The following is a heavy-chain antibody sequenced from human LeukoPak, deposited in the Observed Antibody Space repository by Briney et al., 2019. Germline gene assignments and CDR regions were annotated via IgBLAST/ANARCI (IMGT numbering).Heavy chain of an antibody. V-gene: IGHV3-9*01. J-gene: IGHJ4*02. CDR3: AKEPNKYSGYDYFDF. Sequence: GGSLRLSCAASGFTFDDYAMYWVRHAPGQGMEWVSGVSWDSSNIHYADPVKGRFTISRDNAKNSLYLQMDSLRAEDTALYYCAKEPNKYSGYDYFDFGGQGTLVTVSS. CDR1: GFTFDDYA. CDR2: VSWDSSNI. D-gene: IGHD5-12*01.